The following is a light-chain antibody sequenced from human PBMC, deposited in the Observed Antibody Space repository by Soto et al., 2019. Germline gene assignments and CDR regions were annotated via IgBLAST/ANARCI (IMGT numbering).Light chain of an antibody. CDR1: SSDVGDYNS. Sequence: HSALTQPRSVSGSPGQSVTVSCIGTSSDVGDYNSVSWYQQHPGKAPKLMIYDVSKRPSGVPDRFSCSKSGNTASLTISGRQAEDEADYYCCSYVGGYSYVFGIGTKLTVL. CDR3: CSYVGGYSYV. V-gene: IGLV2-11*01. J-gene: IGLJ1*01. CDR2: DVS.